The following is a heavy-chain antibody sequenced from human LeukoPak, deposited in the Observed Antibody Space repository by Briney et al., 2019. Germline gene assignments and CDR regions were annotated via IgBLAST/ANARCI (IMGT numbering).Heavy chain of an antibody. D-gene: IGHD3-10*01. CDR1: RFAFSSYA. J-gene: IGHJ4*02. Sequence: GGSLRLSCAASRFAFSSYAMNWVRQAPGKGLEWVSSIGTSSSSTYYADSVKGRFTISRDNSKKTLYLQMNSLRVEDTAVYYCAKVYFSGSGSYSPPLDYWGQGTLVTVSS. CDR2: IGTSSSST. V-gene: IGHV3-23*01. CDR3: AKVYFSGSGSYSPPLDY.